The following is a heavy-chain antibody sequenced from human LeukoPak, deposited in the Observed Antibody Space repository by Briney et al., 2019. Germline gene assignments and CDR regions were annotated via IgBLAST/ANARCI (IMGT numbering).Heavy chain of an antibody. Sequence: PGGSLRLSCAASGFTVSSNYMSWVRQAPGKGLEWVPVIYSGGSTYYADSVKGRFTISRDNSKNTLYLQMDSLRAEDTAVYYCARDGSESSSWYYWGQGTLVTASS. CDR1: GFTVSSNY. V-gene: IGHV3-53*01. J-gene: IGHJ4*02. D-gene: IGHD6-13*01. CDR2: IYSGGST. CDR3: ARDGSESSSWYY.